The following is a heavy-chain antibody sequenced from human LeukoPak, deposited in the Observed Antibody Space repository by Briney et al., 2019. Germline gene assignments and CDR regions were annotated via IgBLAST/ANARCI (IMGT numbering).Heavy chain of an antibody. CDR2: ISSLSGTK. V-gene: IGHV3-48*01. CDR1: GFTFSGYS. Sequence: GGSLRLSCAASGFTFSGYSMNWVRQAPGKGLEWVSYISSLSGTKYYADSVKGRFTISRDDAKNSLYLQMNSLRAEDTAVYYCARESSVAATYWGQGTLVTVSS. CDR3: ARESSVAATY. J-gene: IGHJ4*02. D-gene: IGHD2-15*01.